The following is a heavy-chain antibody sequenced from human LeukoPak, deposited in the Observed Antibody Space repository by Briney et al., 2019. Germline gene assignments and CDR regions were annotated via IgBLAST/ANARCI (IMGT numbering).Heavy chain of an antibody. CDR3: ARLWDSSYGMDV. D-gene: IGHD3-16*01. V-gene: IGHV5-51*01. Sequence: GESLKISCKGSGCSFSNYWIAWVRQMSGKGLEWMGAIYPDDSDTRYSPSVQGQVTISADKSIDTAYLQWSSLKASDSAMYYCARLWDSSYGMDVWGQGVTVTVSS. CDR1: GCSFSNYW. J-gene: IGHJ6*02. CDR2: IYPDDSDT.